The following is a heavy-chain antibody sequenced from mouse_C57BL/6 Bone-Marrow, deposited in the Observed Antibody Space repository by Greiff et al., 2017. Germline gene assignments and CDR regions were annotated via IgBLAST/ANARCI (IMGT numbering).Heavy chain of an antibody. J-gene: IGHJ3*01. CDR2: IYPRSGNT. CDR3: ARVILNYYGSSSFAY. D-gene: IGHD1-1*01. CDR1: GYTFTSYG. Sequence: VQLQQSGAELARPGASVKLSCKASGYTFTSYGISWVKQRTGQGLEWIGEIYPRSGNTYYNEKFKGKATLTADKSSSTAYMELRSLTSEDSAVYFCARVILNYYGSSSFAYWGQGTLVTVSA. V-gene: IGHV1-81*01.